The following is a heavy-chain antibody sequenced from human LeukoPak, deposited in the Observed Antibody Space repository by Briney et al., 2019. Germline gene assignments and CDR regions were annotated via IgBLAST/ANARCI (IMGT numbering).Heavy chain of an antibody. CDR2: ISAYNGNT. Sequence: ASVKVSCKASGYTFTCYGISWVRQAPGQGLEWMGWISAYNGNTNYAQKLQGRVTMTTDTSTSTAYMELRSLRSDDTAVYYCARDGVPAANFNYYYGMDVWGQGTTVTVSS. CDR1: GYTFTCYG. J-gene: IGHJ6*02. V-gene: IGHV1-18*01. D-gene: IGHD2-2*01. CDR3: ARDGVPAANFNYYYGMDV.